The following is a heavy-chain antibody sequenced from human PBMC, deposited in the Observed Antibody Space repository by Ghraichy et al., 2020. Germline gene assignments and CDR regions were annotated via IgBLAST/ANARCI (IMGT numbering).Heavy chain of an antibody. CDR2: IIPIFGTA. CDR3: ARDVYSYGYSRAHYYYGMDV. V-gene: IGHV1-69*13. D-gene: IGHD5-18*01. CDR1: GGTFSSYA. J-gene: IGHJ6*02. Sequence: SVKVSCKASGGTFSSYAIIWVRQAPGQGLEWMGGIIPIFGTANYAQKFQGRVTITADESTSTAYMELSSLRSEDTAVYYCARDVYSYGYSRAHYYYGMDVWGQGTTVTVSS.